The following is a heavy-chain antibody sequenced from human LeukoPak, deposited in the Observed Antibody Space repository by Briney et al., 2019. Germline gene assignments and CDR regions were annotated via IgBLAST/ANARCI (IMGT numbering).Heavy chain of an antibody. V-gene: IGHV3-30*18. D-gene: IGHD3-10*01. CDR1: GFTFSSYG. J-gene: IGHJ4*02. CDR3: AKDPIRHYSGSGESITTYFFDY. Sequence: PGGFLRLSCAASGFTFSSYGMHWVRQAPGKGLEWVAVISYDGSNKYYANSVKGRFTISRDNSKNTLYLQMNSLRAEDTAVYYCAKDPIRHYSGSGESITTYFFDYWGQGTLVTVSS. CDR2: ISYDGSNK.